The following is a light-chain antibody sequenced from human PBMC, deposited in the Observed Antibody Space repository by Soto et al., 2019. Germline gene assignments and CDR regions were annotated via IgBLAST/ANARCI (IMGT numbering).Light chain of an antibody. CDR1: SSDVGSYNL. V-gene: IGLV2-23*02. J-gene: IGLJ2*01. CDR3: CSYTGSTTPVV. Sequence: QSALTQSASVSGSLGQSITISCTGTSSDVGSYNLVSWYQQYPGKAPKVVIYEVTERPSGVSTRFSGSKAGNTASLTISGLQAEDEADYYCCSYTGSTTPVVFGGGTKLTVL. CDR2: EVT.